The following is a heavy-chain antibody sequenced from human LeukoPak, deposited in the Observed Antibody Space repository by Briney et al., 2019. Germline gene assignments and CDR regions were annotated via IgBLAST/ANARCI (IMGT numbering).Heavy chain of an antibody. CDR1: GYSFNSHH. D-gene: IGHD3-10*01. CDR2: NFFHDGTT. J-gene: IGHJ6*02. Sequence: ASVTVSCKTSGYSFNSHHVHRVRQAPGQGLEWMGINFFHDGTTSNTQKFPGRLTMTRDTSTSTVYMELSSLRSEDTAVYYCARDSGNYHYDMDVWGQGTTVIVSS. V-gene: IGHV1-46*02. CDR3: ARDSGNYHYDMDV.